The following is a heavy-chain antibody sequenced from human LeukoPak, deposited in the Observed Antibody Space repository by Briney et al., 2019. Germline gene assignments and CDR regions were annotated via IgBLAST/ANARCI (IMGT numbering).Heavy chain of an antibody. D-gene: IGHD6-19*01. J-gene: IGHJ2*01. V-gene: IGHV3-53*01. Sequence: GGSLRLSCAASGLTFSSYWMTWVRQAPGKGLEGVSVIYIGGSTYYADSVKGRFTISRDNSKNTLHLQMNSLRAEDTAVYYCASQSSGWYRLISVAGYFDLWGRGTLVTVSS. CDR2: IYIGGST. CDR3: ASQSSGWYRLISVAGYFDL. CDR1: GLTFSSYW.